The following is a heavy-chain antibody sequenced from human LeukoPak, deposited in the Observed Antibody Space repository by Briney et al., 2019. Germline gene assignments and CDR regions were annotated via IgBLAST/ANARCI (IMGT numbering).Heavy chain of an antibody. CDR3: ARGIEVGTGHISVCPLDY. D-gene: IGHD5/OR15-5a*01. V-gene: IGHV1-18*01. CDR1: GYIFTSYG. CDR2: ISAYNGNT. Sequence: GASVKVSCKASGYIFTSYGISWVRQAPGQGLEWMGWISAYNGNTNYAQKLQGRVTMTTDTSTSTAYMELRSLRSDDTAVYYCARGIEVGTGHISVCPLDYWGQGTLGTVSS. J-gene: IGHJ4*02.